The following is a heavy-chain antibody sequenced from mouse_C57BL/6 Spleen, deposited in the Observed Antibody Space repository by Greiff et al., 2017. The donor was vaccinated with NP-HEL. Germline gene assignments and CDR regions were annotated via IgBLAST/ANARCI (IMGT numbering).Heavy chain of an antibody. Sequence: EVKLQQSGPELVKPGASVKISCKASGYTFTDYYMNWVKQSHGKSLEWIGDINPNNGGTSYNQKFKGKATLTVDKSSSTAYMELRSLTSEDSAVYYCARGDYDRGDYWGQGTSVTVSS. D-gene: IGHD2-4*01. V-gene: IGHV1-26*01. CDR2: INPNNGGT. J-gene: IGHJ4*01. CDR1: GYTFTDYY. CDR3: ARGDYDRGDY.